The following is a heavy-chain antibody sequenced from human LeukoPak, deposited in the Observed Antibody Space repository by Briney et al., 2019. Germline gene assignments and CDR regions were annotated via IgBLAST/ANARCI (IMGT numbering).Heavy chain of an antibody. J-gene: IGHJ4*01. D-gene: IGHD1-20*01. CDR1: GFTFSSYA. V-gene: IGHV4-59*01. Sequence: GSLRLSCAASGFTFSSYAMSWIRQPPGKGLEWIGYIYYSGSTNYNPSLKSRVTISVDTSKNQFSLKLSSVTAADTAVYYCARSVHNWNDYFGYWGQGTLVTVSS. CDR2: IYYSGST. CDR3: ARSVHNWNDYFGY.